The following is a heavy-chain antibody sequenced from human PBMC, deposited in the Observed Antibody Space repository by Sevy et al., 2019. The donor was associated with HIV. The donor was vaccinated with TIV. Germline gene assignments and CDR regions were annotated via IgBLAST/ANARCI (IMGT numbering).Heavy chain of an antibody. Sequence: GGSLRLSCTASGFTFGDYAMSWVRQAPGKGLEWVGFIRSKAYGGTTEDAASVKGRFTISRDDSKSIAYLQMNSLKTEDTAVYYCTRRVGATGFGDYYYYGMDVWGQGTTVTVSS. CDR2: IRSKAYGGTT. J-gene: IGHJ6*02. CDR1: GFTFGDYA. D-gene: IGHD1-26*01. CDR3: TRRVGATGFGDYYYYGMDV. V-gene: IGHV3-49*04.